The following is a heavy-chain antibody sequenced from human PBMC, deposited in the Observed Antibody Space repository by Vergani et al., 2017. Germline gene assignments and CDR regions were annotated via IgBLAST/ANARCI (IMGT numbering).Heavy chain of an antibody. V-gene: IGHV1-69*01. CDR2: IIPIFGTA. J-gene: IGHJ2*01. D-gene: IGHD4-23*01. CDR3: ARKDWSLRGSENWYFDL. Sequence: QVQLVQSGAEVKKPGSSVKVSCKASGGTFSSYAISWVRQAPGQGLEWMGGIIPIFGTANYAQKFQGRVTITADESTSTAYMELSSLRAEDTAVYYCARKDWSLRGSENWYFDLWGRGTLVTVSS. CDR1: GGTFSSYA.